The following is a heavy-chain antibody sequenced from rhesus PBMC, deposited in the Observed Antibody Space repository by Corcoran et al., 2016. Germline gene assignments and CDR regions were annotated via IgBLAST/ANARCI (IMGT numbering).Heavy chain of an antibody. CDR2: KYYRYKLYN. V-gene: IGHV6-1*01. D-gene: IGHD6-31*01. J-gene: IGHJ4*01. Sequence: QVQLQESGPGLVKPSQTLSLTCAISGDSVSSNSATWNWLRQSPSRGLERLGRKYYRYKLYNDYAQSVQNRKSINPDTSKNQFSLQLNSWTPEDMAVYYCARDQYSSGYNYWGQGVLVTVSS. CDR1: GDSVSSNSAT. CDR3: ARDQYSSGYNY.